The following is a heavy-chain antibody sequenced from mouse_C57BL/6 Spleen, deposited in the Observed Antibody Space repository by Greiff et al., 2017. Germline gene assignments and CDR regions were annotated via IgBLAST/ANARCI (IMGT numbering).Heavy chain of an antibody. V-gene: IGHV5-17*01. CDR2: ISSGSSTI. Sequence: EVQLQESGGGLVKPGGSLKLSCAASGFTFSDYGMHWVRQAPEKGLEWVAYISSGSSTIYYADTVKGRFTISRDNAKNTLFLQMTSLRSEDTAMYYCARIRDGYYYAMDYWGQGTSVTVSS. CDR1: GFTFSDYG. D-gene: IGHD2-3*01. CDR3: ARIRDGYYYAMDY. J-gene: IGHJ4*01.